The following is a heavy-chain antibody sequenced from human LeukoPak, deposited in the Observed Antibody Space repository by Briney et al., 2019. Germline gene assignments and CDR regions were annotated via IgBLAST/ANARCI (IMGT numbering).Heavy chain of an antibody. CDR1: GFTFSTYW. D-gene: IGHD3-22*01. CDR2: ITSDGSTT. V-gene: IGHV3-74*01. Sequence: GGSLRLSCAASGFTFSTYWMHWVRQAPGKGLVWVSRITSDGSTTSYADSVKGRFTISRDNAKNTLYLQMNSLRAEDTAVYYCAKDPNYYDSSGYYGATDAFDIWGQGTMVTVSS. CDR3: AKDPNYYDSSGYYGATDAFDI. J-gene: IGHJ3*02.